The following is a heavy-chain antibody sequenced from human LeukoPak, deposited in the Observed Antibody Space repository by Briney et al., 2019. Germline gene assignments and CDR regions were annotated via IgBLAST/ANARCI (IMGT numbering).Heavy chain of an antibody. CDR2: TYYRSKWYN. V-gene: IGHV6-1*01. CDR1: GDSVSSNSAA. Sequence: SQTLSLTCAISGDSVSSNSAAWNWIRQSPSSGLEWLGRTYYRSKWYNDYAVSVKSRITVNPDTSKNQFSLQLNSVTPEDTAVYYCARERIPLDSIDYWGQGTLVTVSS. J-gene: IGHJ4*02. CDR3: ARERIPLDSIDY. D-gene: IGHD6-6*01.